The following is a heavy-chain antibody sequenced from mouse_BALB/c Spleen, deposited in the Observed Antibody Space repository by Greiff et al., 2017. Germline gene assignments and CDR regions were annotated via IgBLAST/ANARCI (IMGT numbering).Heavy chain of an antibody. CDR2: ISSGSSTI. Sequence: EVQLVESGGGLVQPGGSRKLSCAASGFTFCSFGMHWVRQAPEKGLEWVAYISSGSSTIYYADTVKGRFTISRDDPKNTLFVQMTSLRSEDTAMYYCARPYYYAMGYWGQGTSVTVSS. V-gene: IGHV5-17*02. CDR3: ARPYYYAMGY. CDR1: GFTFCSFG. J-gene: IGHJ4*01.